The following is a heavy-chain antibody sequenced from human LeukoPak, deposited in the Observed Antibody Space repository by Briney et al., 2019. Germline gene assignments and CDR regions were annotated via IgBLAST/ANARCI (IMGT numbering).Heavy chain of an antibody. CDR3: TPVLGRGDCSSTSCHPNWFDP. Sequence: GGSLRLSCAASGFTFSNAWMSWVRQAPGKGLEWVGRTKSKTDGGTTDHAAPVKGRFTISRDDSKNTLYLQMNSLKTEDTAVYYCTPVLGRGDCSSTSCHPNWFDPWGQGTLVTVSS. D-gene: IGHD2-2*01. V-gene: IGHV3-15*01. CDR2: TKSKTDGGTT. CDR1: GFTFSNAW. J-gene: IGHJ5*02.